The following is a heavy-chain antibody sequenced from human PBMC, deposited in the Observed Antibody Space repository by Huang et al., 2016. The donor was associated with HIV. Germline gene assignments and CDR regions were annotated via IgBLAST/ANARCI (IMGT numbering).Heavy chain of an antibody. V-gene: IGHV4-39*01. CDR3: ARNHDFWRGRMFAISYFDV. CDR2: LCDTGKM. D-gene: IGHD3-3*01. Sequence: QMRFQESGPGLVKPSGTLSLTCNVSGGSLNTGRYCWGWIPQPPGKGLEWVGSLCDTGKMHYEPSRKGRITMSADTSKNQFYLKLSSVTAADTAIYYCARNHDFWRGRMFAISYFDVWGRGTLVTVAS. J-gene: IGHJ2*01. CDR1: GGSLNTGRYC.